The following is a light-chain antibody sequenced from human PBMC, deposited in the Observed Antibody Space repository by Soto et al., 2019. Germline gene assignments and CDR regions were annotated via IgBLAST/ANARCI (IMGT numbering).Light chain of an antibody. CDR1: SSNIGAGYD. CDR3: HSYGCGLYGVV. CDR2: GNS. J-gene: IGLJ3*02. V-gene: IGLV1-40*01. Sequence: QSVLTQPPSVSGAPGQRVTISCTGSSSNIGAGYDEHWYQQLPGTAPKLLIYGNSNRPSGVPDRFSGSKSGTAASLAITGLQDEDEADCYCHSYGCGLYGVVFGGGTNRSVL.